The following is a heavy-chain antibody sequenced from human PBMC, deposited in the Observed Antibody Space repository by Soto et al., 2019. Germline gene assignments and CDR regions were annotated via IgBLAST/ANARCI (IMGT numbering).Heavy chain of an antibody. V-gene: IGHV3-33*01. Sequence: GGSLRLSCAASGFTFSSYGMHWVRQAPGKGLEWVAVIWYDGSNKYYADSVKGRFTISRDNSKNTLYLQMNSLRAEDTAVYYCARAVYGDYFDYWGQGTLVTVSS. J-gene: IGHJ4*02. CDR2: IWYDGSNK. D-gene: IGHD4-17*01. CDR3: ARAVYGDYFDY. CDR1: GFTFSSYG.